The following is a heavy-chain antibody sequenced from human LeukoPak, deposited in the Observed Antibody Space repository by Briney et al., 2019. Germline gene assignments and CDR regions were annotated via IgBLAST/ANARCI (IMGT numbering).Heavy chain of an antibody. V-gene: IGHV3-13*01. D-gene: IGHD3/OR15-3a*01. CDR2: LGSAGDK. CDR1: GFTLSDYD. CDR3: ARAKRETSTRPWTSGMDV. J-gene: IGHJ6*02. Sequence: GGSLRLSCAASGFTLSDYDIHWVRQAIGKGLDWVSGLGSAGDKYHAGSERGRFTISREDAENSVYHQMNGLRPEDTAIYYCARAKRETSTRPWTSGMDVWGQGTTVTVSS.